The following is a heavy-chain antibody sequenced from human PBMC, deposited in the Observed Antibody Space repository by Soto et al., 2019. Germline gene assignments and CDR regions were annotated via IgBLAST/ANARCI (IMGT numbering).Heavy chain of an antibody. V-gene: IGHV4-34*01. J-gene: IGHJ4*02. CDR3: ARVKLTYYYDSSGYYDY. Sequence: SETLSLTCAVYGGSFSGYYWTWIRQPPGKGLEWIGEINHSGSTNYNPSLKSRLTISVDTSKNQFSLKLSSVTAADTAVYYCARVKLTYYYDSSGYYDYWGQGTLVTVSS. CDR2: INHSGST. D-gene: IGHD3-22*01. CDR1: GGSFSGYY.